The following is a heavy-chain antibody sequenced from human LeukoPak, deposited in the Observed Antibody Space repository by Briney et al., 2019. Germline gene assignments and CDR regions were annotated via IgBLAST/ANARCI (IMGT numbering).Heavy chain of an antibody. Sequence: GGSLKLSCAASGFTFDDYAMHWVRQAPGKGLEWVSGNSWNSGSIGYADSVKGRFTISRDNAKNSLYLQMNSLRAEDTALYYCAKDHYDSSGLGFLDYWGEGTLVTVSS. V-gene: IGHV3-9*01. CDR3: AKDHYDSSGLGFLDY. D-gene: IGHD3-22*01. CDR2: NSWNSGSI. J-gene: IGHJ4*02. CDR1: GFTFDDYA.